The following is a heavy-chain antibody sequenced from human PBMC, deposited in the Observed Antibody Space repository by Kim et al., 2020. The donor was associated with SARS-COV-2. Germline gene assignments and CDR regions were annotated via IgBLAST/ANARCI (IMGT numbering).Heavy chain of an antibody. CDR2: IGSSSSSI. J-gene: IGHJ4*02. CDR3: ARERTGYTSSSSDY. V-gene: IGHV3-48*02. Sequence: GGSLRLSCAASGFTFSSYSMNWVRQAPGKGLEWVSYIGSSSSSIYYADSVKGRFTISRDNVKNSLYLQMNSLRDEDAGVYFCARERTGYTSSSSDYWGQGTLVTVSS. CDR1: GFTFSSYS. D-gene: IGHD6-13*01.